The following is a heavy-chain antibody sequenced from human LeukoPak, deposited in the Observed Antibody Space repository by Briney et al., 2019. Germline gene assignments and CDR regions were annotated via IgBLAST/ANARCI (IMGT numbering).Heavy chain of an antibody. CDR3: ARYCGGDCYGMDV. CDR1: GFTFSSYW. CDR2: IKQDGSEK. V-gene: IGHV3-7*01. J-gene: IGHJ6*02. D-gene: IGHD2-21*02. Sequence: PGGSLRLSCTASGFTFSSYWTSWVRQAPGKGLEWVANIKQDGSEKDYMDSVKGRFTISRDNPRNSLYLQMNSLRAEDTAVYYCARYCGGDCYGMDVWGQGTTVTVSS.